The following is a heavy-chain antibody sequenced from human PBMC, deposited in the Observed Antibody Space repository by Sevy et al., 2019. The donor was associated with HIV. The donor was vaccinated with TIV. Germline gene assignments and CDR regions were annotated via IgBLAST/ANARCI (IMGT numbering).Heavy chain of an antibody. CDR2: VSGSSNYI. V-gene: IGHV3-21*06. CDR1: GFTFIRYN. J-gene: IGHJ4*02. Sequence: GGSLRLSCAASGFTFIRYNMNWVRQAPGKGLEWVSSVSGSSNYIYYAESLKDRFIISRDNAKDTLYLQMNSPRADDTAVYYCARGPPDGSYDYFDYWGQGTLVTVSS. CDR3: ARGPPDGSYDYFDY. D-gene: IGHD1-26*01.